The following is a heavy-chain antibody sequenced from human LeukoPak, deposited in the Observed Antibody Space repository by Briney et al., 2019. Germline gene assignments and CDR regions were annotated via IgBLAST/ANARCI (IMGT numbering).Heavy chain of an antibody. D-gene: IGHD4-17*01. CDR1: GGSFSGYY. V-gene: IGHV4-34*01. CDR3: ARTMTTHYGMDV. J-gene: IGHJ6*02. CDR2: INHSGST. Sequence: SETLSLTCAVYGGSFSGYYWSWIRQPPGKGLEWIGEINHSGSTNYNPSLKSRVTISVDTSKNQFSLKLSSVTAADTAVYYCARTMTTHYGMDVWGQGTTVTVSS.